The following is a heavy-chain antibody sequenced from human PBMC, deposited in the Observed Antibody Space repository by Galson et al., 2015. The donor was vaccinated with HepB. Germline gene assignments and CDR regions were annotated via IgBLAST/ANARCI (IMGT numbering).Heavy chain of an antibody. CDR3: AKDAIAVAGVYYFDY. D-gene: IGHD6-19*01. Sequence: SLRLSCAASGFTFSSYGMHWVRQAPGKGLEWVAFIRYDGSNKYYADSVKGRFTISRDNSKNTLYLQMNSLRAEDTAVYYCAKDAIAVAGVYYFDYWGQGTLVTVSS. CDR2: IRYDGSNK. CDR1: GFTFSSYG. J-gene: IGHJ4*02. V-gene: IGHV3-30*02.